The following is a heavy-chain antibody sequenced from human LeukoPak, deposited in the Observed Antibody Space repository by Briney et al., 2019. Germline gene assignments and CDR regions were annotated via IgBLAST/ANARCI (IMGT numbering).Heavy chain of an antibody. J-gene: IGHJ5*02. CDR1: GGSISSSSYY. V-gene: IGHV4-39*01. CDR2: IYYSGST. Sequence: SETLSLTCTVSGGSISSSSYYWGWIRQPPGKGLEWIGSIYYSGSTYYNPSLKSRVTTSVDTSKNQFSLKLSSVTAADTAVYYCARHDFVVVVAATGWFDPWGQGTLVTVSS. D-gene: IGHD2-15*01. CDR3: ARHDFVVVVAATGWFDP.